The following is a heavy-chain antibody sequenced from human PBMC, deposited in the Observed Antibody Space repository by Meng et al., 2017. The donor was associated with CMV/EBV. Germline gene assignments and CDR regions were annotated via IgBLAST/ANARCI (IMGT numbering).Heavy chain of an antibody. Sequence: GGSLRLSCAASGFTFSDYYMSWIRQAPGKGLEWVSYISSSGSTIYYADSVKGRFTISRDNSKNTLYLQMNSLRAEDTAVYYCAKRSMILAVVDYWGQGTLVTVSS. J-gene: IGHJ4*02. CDR2: ISSSGSTI. D-gene: IGHD3-22*01. CDR1: GFTFSDYY. CDR3: AKRSMILAVVDY. V-gene: IGHV3-11*01.